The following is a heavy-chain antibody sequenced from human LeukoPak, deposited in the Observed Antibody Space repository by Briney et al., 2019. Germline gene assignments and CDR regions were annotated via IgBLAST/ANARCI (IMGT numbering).Heavy chain of an antibody. J-gene: IGHJ4*02. CDR3: ARELYTGYSYGYFDS. V-gene: IGHV3-30-3*01. Sequence: GGSLRLSCAASGFTFSSYPMLWVRQAPGKGLEWVTLISYDGDKKYYAGSVKGRFTISRDNSKNTLYLQMNSLRAEDTAVYYCARELYTGYSYGYFDSWGRGTLVTVSS. CDR1: GFTFSSYP. CDR2: ISYDGDKK. D-gene: IGHD5-18*01.